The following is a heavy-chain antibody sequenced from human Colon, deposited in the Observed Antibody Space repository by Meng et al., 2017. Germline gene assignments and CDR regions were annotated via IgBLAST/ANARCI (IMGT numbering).Heavy chain of an antibody. Sequence: GGSLRLSCAASGFSFTTYAMSWVRWAPGKGLELVSAIDASGRDTFYAESVKGRFTISRDNSKDTLFLQMSSLRGEDTAIYYCAAKLRGIYPFDYWGQGTLVTVSS. J-gene: IGHJ4*02. CDR3: AAKLRGIYPFDY. CDR1: GFSFTTYA. D-gene: IGHD3-16*01. CDR2: IDASGRDT. V-gene: IGHV3-23*01.